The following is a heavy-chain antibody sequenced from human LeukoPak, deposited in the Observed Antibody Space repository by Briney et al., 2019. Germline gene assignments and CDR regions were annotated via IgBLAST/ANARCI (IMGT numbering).Heavy chain of an antibody. CDR2: IYHSGST. D-gene: IGHD3-9*01. V-gene: IGHV4-30-2*01. CDR1: GGSISSGGYS. J-gene: IGHJ4*02. Sequence: PSETLSLTCAVSGGSISSGGYSWSWIRQPPGKGLEWIGYIYHSGSTYYNPSLKSRVTISVDRSKNQFSLKLSSVTAADTAVYYCARGDYDILTGYSVFDYWGQGTLVTVSS. CDR3: ARGDYDILTGYSVFDY.